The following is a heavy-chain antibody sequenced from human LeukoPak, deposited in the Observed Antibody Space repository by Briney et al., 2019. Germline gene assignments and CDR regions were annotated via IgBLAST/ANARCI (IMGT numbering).Heavy chain of an antibody. D-gene: IGHD1-26*01. V-gene: IGHV3-30*04. Sequence: GRSLGLSCAASGFSFSSHAMHWVRQAPGRGLEWVAGVSYTGSDKFYVDSVKGRFTISRDNSKNTVPLQMSGLRAEDTAAYYCVGEVGPRDFDNWGQGTLVAVSS. J-gene: IGHJ4*02. CDR3: VGEVGPRDFDN. CDR1: GFSFSSHA. CDR2: VSYTGSDK.